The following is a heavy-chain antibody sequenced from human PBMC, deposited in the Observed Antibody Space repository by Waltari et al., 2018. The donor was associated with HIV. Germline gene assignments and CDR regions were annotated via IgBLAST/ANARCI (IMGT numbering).Heavy chain of an antibody. CDR1: GCTLSSYA. J-gene: IGHJ4*02. CDR2: IIPILGTE. CDR3: ARVVVQRAGMEVLGY. D-gene: IGHD1-1*01. Sequence: QVQLVQSGAEVKKPGSSVKVSCKASGCTLSSYAIRWGRQAPVQGLQWMAGIIPILGTEKDAQKCRGRVPITADESTSTAYMELSSLRSEDTAVYYCARVVVQRAGMEVLGYWGQGTLVTVAS. V-gene: IGHV1-69*01.